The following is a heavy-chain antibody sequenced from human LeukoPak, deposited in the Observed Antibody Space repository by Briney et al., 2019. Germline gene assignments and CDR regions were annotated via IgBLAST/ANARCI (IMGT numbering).Heavy chain of an antibody. Sequence: PGGSLRFSCAASGFTFSSYSMNWVRQAPGKGLEWVSSISSSSSYIYYADSVKGRFTISRDNAKNSLYLQMNSLRAEDTAVYYCARDDVYGYGQRVDYWGQGTLVTVSS. D-gene: IGHD5-18*01. CDR1: GFTFSSYS. J-gene: IGHJ4*02. V-gene: IGHV3-21*01. CDR3: ARDDVYGYGQRVDY. CDR2: ISSSSSYI.